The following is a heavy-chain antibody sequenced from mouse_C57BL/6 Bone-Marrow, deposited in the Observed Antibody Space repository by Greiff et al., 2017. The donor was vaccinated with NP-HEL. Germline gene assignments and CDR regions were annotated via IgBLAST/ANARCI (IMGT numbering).Heavy chain of an antibody. Sequence: EVKLMESGGDLVKPGGSLKLSCAASGFTFSSYGMSWVRQTPDKRLEWVATISSGGSYTYYPDSVKGRFTISRDNAKNTLYLQMSSLKSEDTAMYYCARDYYGSSRFDYWGQGTTLTVSS. CDR1: GFTFSSYG. D-gene: IGHD1-1*01. V-gene: IGHV5-6*01. J-gene: IGHJ2*01. CDR2: ISSGGSYT. CDR3: ARDYYGSSRFDY.